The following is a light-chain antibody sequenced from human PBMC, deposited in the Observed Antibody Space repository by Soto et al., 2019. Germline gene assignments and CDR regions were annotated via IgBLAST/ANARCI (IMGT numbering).Light chain of an antibody. CDR3: QSYDSSLSSWV. CDR1: SSNIGAGYD. V-gene: IGLV1-40*01. Sequence: QSVLTQPPSVSGAPGQRVTITCAGSSSNIGAGYDVHWYQQLPGTAPKFLIYGNTNRPSGDPDRFSGSKSGTSASLAITGLQADDEADYYCQSYDSSLSSWVFGGGTKLTVL. J-gene: IGLJ3*02. CDR2: GNT.